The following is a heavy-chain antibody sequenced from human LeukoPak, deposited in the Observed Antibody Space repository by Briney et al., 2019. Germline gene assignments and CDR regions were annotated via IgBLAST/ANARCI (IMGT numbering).Heavy chain of an antibody. CDR2: MNPNSGNT. J-gene: IGHJ3*02. CDR1: GYTFTSYD. Sequence: ASVKVSCKASGYTFTSYDINWVRQATGQGLEWMGWMNPNSGNTGYAQKFQGRVTMTRNTSISTAYMELSSLRSEDTAVYYCARDPMYLKTPGDAFDIWGQGAMVTVSS. D-gene: IGHD2-8*01. CDR3: ARDPMYLKTPGDAFDI. V-gene: IGHV1-8*01.